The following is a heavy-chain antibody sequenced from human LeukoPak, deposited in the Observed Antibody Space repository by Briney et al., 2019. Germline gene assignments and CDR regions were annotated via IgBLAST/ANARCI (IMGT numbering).Heavy chain of an antibody. Sequence: HPGGSLRLSCAASGFTFSSYGMHWVRQAPGKGLEWVAVISYDGSNKYYADSVKGRFTISRDNSKNTLYLQMNSLRAEDTAVYYCAKCSGWFVRGKDYYYYYMDVWGKGTTVTVSS. V-gene: IGHV3-30*18. CDR1: GFTFSSYG. CDR3: AKCSGWFVRGKDYYYYYMDV. D-gene: IGHD6-19*01. CDR2: ISYDGSNK. J-gene: IGHJ6*03.